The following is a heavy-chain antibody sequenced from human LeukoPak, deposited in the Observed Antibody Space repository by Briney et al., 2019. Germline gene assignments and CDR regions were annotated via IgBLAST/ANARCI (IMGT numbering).Heavy chain of an antibody. CDR2: IYSGGST. CDR3: ARDRGTAAGYYYGMDV. CDR1: GFTVSSNY. Sequence: PGGSLRLSCAASGFTVSSNYMSWVRQAPGKGLEWVSVIYSGGSTYYADSVKGKFTISRDNSKNTLYLQMNSLRAEDTAVYYCARDRGTAAGYYYGMDVWGQGTTVTVSS. J-gene: IGHJ6*02. V-gene: IGHV3-66*01. D-gene: IGHD6-13*01.